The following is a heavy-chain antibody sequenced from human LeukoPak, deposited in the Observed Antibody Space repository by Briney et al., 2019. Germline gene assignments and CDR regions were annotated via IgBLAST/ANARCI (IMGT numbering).Heavy chain of an antibody. D-gene: IGHD3-22*01. V-gene: IGHV1-69*04. J-gene: IGHJ4*02. Sequence: SVKVSCKASGGTFRRDAISWVRQAPGQGLEWMGRIIPILGLANSAQKFQGRVTTTADISTSTAYMELSSLRYEDMAVYFCARGDTSAYYGAYFDYWGQGTLVTVSS. CDR3: ARGDTSAYYGAYFDY. CDR2: IIPILGLA. CDR1: GGTFRRDA.